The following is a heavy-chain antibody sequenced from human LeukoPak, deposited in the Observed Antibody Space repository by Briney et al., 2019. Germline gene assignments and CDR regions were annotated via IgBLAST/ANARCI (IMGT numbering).Heavy chain of an antibody. J-gene: IGHJ4*02. CDR1: GFTFSSSW. Sequence: TGGSLRLSCAASGFTFSSSWMTWVRQAPGKGLEWVASIREDGSQKSAVDSVRGQFTIARDNAKNSVYLQMDSLRAEDTAVYYCARGPTNGQAFDYWGQGTLVSVSS. CDR2: IREDGSQK. V-gene: IGHV3-7*01. CDR3: ARGPTNGQAFDY. D-gene: IGHD2-8*01.